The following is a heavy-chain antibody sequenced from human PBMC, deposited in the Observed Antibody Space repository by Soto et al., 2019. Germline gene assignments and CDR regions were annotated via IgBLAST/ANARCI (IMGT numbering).Heavy chain of an antibody. D-gene: IGHD3-3*01. V-gene: IGHV4-30-2*05. J-gene: IGHJ4*02. Sequence: TFSVVDESFRDPGFAWGAISPAPGKGLEWIGYIYNGGSTYYRPSLESRMHMSLDATRNHYSLRLTSVTAADTAVYCCARAPVGLDTISYFDYWGQGKLVTVSS. CDR1: DESFRDPGFA. CDR2: IYNGGST. CDR3: ARAPVGLDTISYFDY.